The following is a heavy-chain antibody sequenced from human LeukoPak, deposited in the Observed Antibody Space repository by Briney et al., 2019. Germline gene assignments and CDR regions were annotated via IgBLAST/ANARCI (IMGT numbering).Heavy chain of an antibody. D-gene: IGHD6-13*01. CDR1: GGSISSYY. V-gene: IGHV4-59*01. CDR2: IYYSGST. CDR3: ARGSSWNYNWFDP. Sequence: SETLSLTCTVSGGSISSYYWSWIRQPPGKGLEWIGYIYYSGSTNYNPSLKSRVTISVDTSKNQFSLKLSSVTAAETAVYYCARGSSWNYNWFDPWGQGTLVTVSS. J-gene: IGHJ5*02.